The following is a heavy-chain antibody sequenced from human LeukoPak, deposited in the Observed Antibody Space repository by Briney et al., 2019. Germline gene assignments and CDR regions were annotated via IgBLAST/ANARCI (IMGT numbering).Heavy chain of an antibody. CDR3: ARVLRLGVVSWFDP. CDR2: IYYSGST. J-gene: IGHJ5*02. V-gene: IGHV4-59*01. D-gene: IGHD3-3*01. Sequence: SETLSLTCSVSGDSISSFYWNWIRQTPGKGLEWIGYIYYSGSTNYNPSLKSRVTISVDTSKNQFSLKLSSVTAADTAVYYCARVLRLGVVSWFDPWGQGTLVTVSS. CDR1: GDSISSFY.